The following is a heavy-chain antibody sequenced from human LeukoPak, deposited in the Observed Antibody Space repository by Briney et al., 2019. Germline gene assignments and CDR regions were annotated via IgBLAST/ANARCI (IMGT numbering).Heavy chain of an antibody. CDR2: ISAYNGNT. Sequence: ASVKVSCKASGYTFTSYGISWVRQAPGQGLEWMGWISAYNGNTNYAQKLQGRVTMTTDTSTSTAYMELRSLRSDDTAVYYCARSSGWYYYYYGMDVWGQGTTVTVSS. J-gene: IGHJ6*02. V-gene: IGHV1-18*01. CDR1: GYTFTSYG. D-gene: IGHD6-19*01. CDR3: ARSSGWYYYYYGMDV.